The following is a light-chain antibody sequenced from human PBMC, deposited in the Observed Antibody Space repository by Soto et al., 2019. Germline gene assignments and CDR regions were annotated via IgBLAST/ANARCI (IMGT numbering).Light chain of an antibody. Sequence: IQLTQSPSSLSASVGDRVTITCRASQAIGSYLAWYQQKSGKAPKLLIYAASTLQSGVPSRFSGSGSGTDFTLTIRSLQPEDFATYYCPQLNSYPLTFAGGTKVEIK. J-gene: IGKJ4*01. V-gene: IGKV1-9*01. CDR2: AAS. CDR3: PQLNSYPLT. CDR1: QAIGSY.